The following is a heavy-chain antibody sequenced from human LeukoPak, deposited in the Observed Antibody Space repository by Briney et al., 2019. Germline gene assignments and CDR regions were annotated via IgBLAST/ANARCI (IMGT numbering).Heavy chain of an antibody. V-gene: IGHV3-53*01. J-gene: IGHJ5*02. CDR2: IYSGGST. D-gene: IGHD6-25*01. Sequence: GGSLRLSCAASGFTVSSNYMSWVRQAPGKGLEWVSVIYSGGSTYYADSVKGQFTISRDNSKNTLYLQMNSLRAEDTAVYYCARVSSGWFDPWGQGTLVTVSS. CDR3: ARVSSGWFDP. CDR1: GFTVSSNY.